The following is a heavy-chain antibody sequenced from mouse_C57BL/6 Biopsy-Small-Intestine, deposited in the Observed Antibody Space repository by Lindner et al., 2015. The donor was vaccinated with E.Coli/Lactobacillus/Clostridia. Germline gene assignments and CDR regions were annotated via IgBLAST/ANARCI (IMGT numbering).Heavy chain of an antibody. CDR1: GYTLTDNY. D-gene: IGHD3-3*01. CDR3: ARGLNWYFDV. J-gene: IGHJ1*01. CDR2: IYPGSGNA. V-gene: IGHV1-84*01. Sequence: VQLQESGPELVKPGASVKISCKASGYTLTDNYINWVKQRPGQGLEWIGWIYPGSGNARYNERFKGKATLTVDTSSGTAYMQLGSLTSEDSAVYYCARGLNWYFDVWGAGTTVTVSS.